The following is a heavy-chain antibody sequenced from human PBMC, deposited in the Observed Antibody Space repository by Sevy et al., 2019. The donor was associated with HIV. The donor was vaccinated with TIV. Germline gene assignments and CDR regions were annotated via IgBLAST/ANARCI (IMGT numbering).Heavy chain of an antibody. CDR3: VRDANPHGGAVFDY. J-gene: IGHJ4*02. D-gene: IGHD2-21*01. V-gene: IGHV4-31*03. Sequence: SETLSLTCTASGGPLSRGNFYWSWIRQQPGKGLEWIGFIHHSGRSTSCNPSLKSRVTMSVDTSTNQFSLNLESVTAADAGVYYCVRDANPHGGAVFDYWGQGVRVTVSS. CDR1: GGPLSRGNFY. CDR2: IHHSGRST.